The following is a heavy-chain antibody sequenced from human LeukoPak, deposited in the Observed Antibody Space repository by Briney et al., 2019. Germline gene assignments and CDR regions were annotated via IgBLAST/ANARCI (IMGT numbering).Heavy chain of an antibody. D-gene: IGHD2-21*02. CDR2: ISGSGGST. J-gene: IGHJ6*03. CDR3: ARGAYCGGDCYPGNHYYYYYYMDV. Sequence: PGGSLRLSCAASGFTFSSYAMSWVRQAPGKGLEWVSGISGSGGSTDYADSLKGRFTISRDNSKNTLYLQMNSLRAEDTAVYYCARGAYCGGDCYPGNHYYYYYYMDVWGKGTAVTISS. V-gene: IGHV3-23*01. CDR1: GFTFSSYA.